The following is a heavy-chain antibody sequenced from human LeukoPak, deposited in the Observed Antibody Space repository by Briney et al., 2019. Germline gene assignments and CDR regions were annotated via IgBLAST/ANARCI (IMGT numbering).Heavy chain of an antibody. V-gene: IGHV3-30*02. J-gene: IGHJ5*02. Sequence: GGSLRLSCAASGFTFSSYTMNWVRQAPGKGLEWVAFIRYDGSNKYYADSVKGRFTISRDNAKNSLYLQMNSLRAEDTAVYYCARDRERELLQVPNWFDPWGQGTLVTVSS. CDR1: GFTFSSYT. CDR3: ARDRERELLQVPNWFDP. CDR2: IRYDGSNK. D-gene: IGHD1-26*01.